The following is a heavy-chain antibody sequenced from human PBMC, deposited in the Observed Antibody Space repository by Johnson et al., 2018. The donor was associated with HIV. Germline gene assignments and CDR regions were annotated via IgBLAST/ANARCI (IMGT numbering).Heavy chain of an antibody. D-gene: IGHD5-18*01. CDR2: IHLNGGSI. J-gene: IGHJ3*02. Sequence: VQLVESGGGVVRPGGSLRLSCAASGFTFDDYGMSWVRHAPGKGLELVSGIHLNGGSIGYADSVKGRFTISRDNSKNSLYLQMNSLRAEDMAVYYCARGQGGIQLWFDGFDIWGKGTMVTVSS. CDR1: GFTFDDYG. V-gene: IGHV3-20*04. CDR3: ARGQGGIQLWFDGFDI.